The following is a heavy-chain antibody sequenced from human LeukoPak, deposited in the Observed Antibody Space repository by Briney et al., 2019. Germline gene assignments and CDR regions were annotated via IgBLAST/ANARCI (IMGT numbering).Heavy chain of an antibody. D-gene: IGHD2-15*01. CDR3: ARRYCSGGSCYSALDY. CDR1: GGSISSYY. J-gene: IGHJ4*02. CDR2: IYYSGST. Sequence: SSGTLSLTCTVSGGSISSYYWSWIRQPPGKGLEWIGYIYYSGSTNYNPSLKSRVTISVDTSKNQFSLKLSSVTAADTAVYYCARRYCSGGSCYSALDYWGQGALVTVSS. V-gene: IGHV4-59*01.